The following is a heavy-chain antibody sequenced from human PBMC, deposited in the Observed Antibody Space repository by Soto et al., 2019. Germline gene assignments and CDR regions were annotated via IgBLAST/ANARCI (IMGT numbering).Heavy chain of an antibody. D-gene: IGHD1-1*01. CDR1: GFTFSSYS. CDR3: ARDNEVADAFDI. J-gene: IGHJ3*02. V-gene: IGHV3-21*01. CDR2: ISSSSYI. Sequence: EVQLVESGGGLVKPGGSLRLSCAASGFTFSSYSMNWVRQAPGKGLEWVSSISSSSYIYYADSVKGRFTISRDNAKNSLYLQMNSLRAEDTAVYYCARDNEVADAFDIWGQGTMVTVSS.